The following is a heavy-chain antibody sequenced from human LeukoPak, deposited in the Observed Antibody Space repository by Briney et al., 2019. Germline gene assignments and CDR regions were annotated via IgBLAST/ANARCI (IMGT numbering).Heavy chain of an antibody. D-gene: IGHD1-26*01. CDR1: GFTFSNVW. CDR3: ATGVGRGRTA. CDR2: IKSKTDGETT. V-gene: IGHV3-15*01. Sequence: GGSLRLSCAASGFTFSNVWMTWVRQAPGKGLEWVGRIKSKTDGETTDYAAPVKGRFSISRDDSKNTRYLQMNSLKTEDTAVYYCATGVGRGRTAWGQGTLVTVFS. J-gene: IGHJ5*02.